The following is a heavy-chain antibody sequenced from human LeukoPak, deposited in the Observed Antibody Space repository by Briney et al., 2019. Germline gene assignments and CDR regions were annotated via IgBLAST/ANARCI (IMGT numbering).Heavy chain of an antibody. D-gene: IGHD6-13*01. CDR2: ISGSGSST. Sequence: GGSLRLSCAASGFTFSSSAMSWVRQAPGKGLEWVSAISGSGSSTYYADSVKGRFTISRDNAKNTLYLQMNSLRAEDTAVYYCARDDRSSWSYDYWGQGTLVTVSS. CDR1: GFTFSSSA. J-gene: IGHJ4*02. V-gene: IGHV3-23*01. CDR3: ARDDRSSWSYDY.